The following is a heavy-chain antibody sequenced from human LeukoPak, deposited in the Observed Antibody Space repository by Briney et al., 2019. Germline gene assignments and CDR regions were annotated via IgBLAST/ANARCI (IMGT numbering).Heavy chain of an antibody. CDR3: AKAGSLAAYYYGSGSYEFDY. V-gene: IGHV3-23*01. CDR2: ISGSGGST. D-gene: IGHD3-10*01. CDR1: GYTFSSYA. Sequence: GGSLRLSCAASGYTFSSYAMSWVRQAPGKGLEWVSAISGSGGSTYYADSVKGRFTISRDNSKNTLYLQMNSLRAEDTAVYYCAKAGSLAAYYYGSGSYEFDYWGQGTLVTVSS. J-gene: IGHJ4*02.